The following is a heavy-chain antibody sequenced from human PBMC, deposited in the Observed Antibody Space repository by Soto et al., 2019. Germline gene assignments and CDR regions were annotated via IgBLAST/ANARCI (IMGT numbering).Heavy chain of an antibody. J-gene: IGHJ4*02. Sequence: GGSLRLSCAASGFTFSGYGMNWVRQAPGKGLEWVSYMSGSSTSIYYADSVKGRFTISRDNSKNTLYLQMNSLRAEDTAVYYCAKVRLPAAMPFSLHLDYWGQGTLVTVSS. CDR1: GFTFSGYG. D-gene: IGHD2-2*01. CDR2: MSGSSTSI. CDR3: AKVRLPAAMPFSLHLDY. V-gene: IGHV3-48*01.